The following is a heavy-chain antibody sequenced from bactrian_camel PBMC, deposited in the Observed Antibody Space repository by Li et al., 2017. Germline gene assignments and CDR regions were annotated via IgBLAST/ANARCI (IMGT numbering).Heavy chain of an antibody. CDR3: AADSPTARADVRTLYDMY. D-gene: IGHD5*01. V-gene: IGHV3S53*01. Sequence: HVQLVESGGGSVQAGGSLRLSCTVSGVTFESTDMYWYRQAPGSQCEMVSNIGRSGSTWYGLPVKGRFDISRDNAKSTVYLQMNNLKPEDTGVYYCAADSPTARADVRTLYDMYLGQGTQVTVS. CDR2: IGRSGST. CDR1: GVTFESTD. J-gene: IGHJ4*01.